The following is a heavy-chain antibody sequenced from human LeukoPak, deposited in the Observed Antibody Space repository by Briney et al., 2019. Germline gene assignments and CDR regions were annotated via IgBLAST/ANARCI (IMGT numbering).Heavy chain of an antibody. CDR3: ARRGLLFGYKDKVSFDP. CDR1: GGSFSGYY. Sequence: SETLSLTCAVYGGSFSGYYWSWIRQPPGKGLEWIGEINHSGSTNYNPSLKSRVTISVDTSKNQFSLKLSSVTAADTAVYYCARRGLLFGYKDKVSFDPWGQGTLVTVSS. CDR2: INHSGST. J-gene: IGHJ5*02. V-gene: IGHV4-34*01. D-gene: IGHD5-24*01.